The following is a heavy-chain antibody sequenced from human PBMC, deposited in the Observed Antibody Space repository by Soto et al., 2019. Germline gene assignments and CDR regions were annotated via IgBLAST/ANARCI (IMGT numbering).Heavy chain of an antibody. CDR2: IIPIFGTA. Sequence: ASVKVSCKASGGTFSSYAISWVRQAPGQGLEWMGGIIPIFGTANYAQKFQGRVTITADESTSTAYMELSSLRSEDTAVYYCASKYCSSTSSCYYYGMDVWGQGTTVTVSS. CDR1: GGTFSSYA. CDR3: ASKYCSSTSSCYYYGMDV. J-gene: IGHJ6*02. D-gene: IGHD2-2*01. V-gene: IGHV1-69*13.